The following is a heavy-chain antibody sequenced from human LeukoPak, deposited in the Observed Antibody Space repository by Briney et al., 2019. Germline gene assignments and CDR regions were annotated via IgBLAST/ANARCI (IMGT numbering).Heavy chain of an antibody. CDR3: ARDHFQYSYYYYYMDV. J-gene: IGHJ6*03. V-gene: IGHV4-39*07. CDR2: IYYSGST. CDR1: GGSISSSSYY. Sequence: SETLSLTCTVSGGSISSSSYYWGWIRQPPGKGLEWIGSIYYSGSTYYNPSLKSRVTISVDTSKNQFSLKLSSVTAADTAVYYCARDHFQYSYYYYYMDVWGKGTTVTVSS. D-gene: IGHD3-3*02.